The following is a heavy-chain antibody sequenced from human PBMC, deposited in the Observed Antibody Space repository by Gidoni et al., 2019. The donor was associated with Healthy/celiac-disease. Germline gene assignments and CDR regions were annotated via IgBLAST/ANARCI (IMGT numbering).Heavy chain of an antibody. CDR3: ARAPDYDFWSGYSTTPYYYYYGMDV. CDR2: IIPIFGTA. CDR1: GGTFSRYA. J-gene: IGHJ6*02. V-gene: IGHV1-69*01. D-gene: IGHD3-3*01. Sequence: QVQLVQSGAEVKKPGSSVKVSCKASGGTFSRYAISWVRQAPGQGLEWMGGIIPIFGTANSAQKFQGRVTITSDESTSTAYMELSSLRSEDTAVYYCARAPDYDFWSGYSTTPYYYYYGMDVWGQGTTVTVSS.